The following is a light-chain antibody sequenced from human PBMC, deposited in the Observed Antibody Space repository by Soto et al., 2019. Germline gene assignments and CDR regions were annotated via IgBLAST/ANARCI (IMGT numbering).Light chain of an antibody. CDR1: ESVSSSF. Sequence: EVVLTQSPGTLSLSPGERATLSCRASESVSSSFLTWYQQKPGQAPRLLIYRTSNRVTGIPDRFSGSGSGTDFTLTISRLEPEDFAVYYCQQYDSSAHGTFGQGTRLEIK. V-gene: IGKV3-20*01. CDR2: RTS. CDR3: QQYDSSAHGT. J-gene: IGKJ5*01.